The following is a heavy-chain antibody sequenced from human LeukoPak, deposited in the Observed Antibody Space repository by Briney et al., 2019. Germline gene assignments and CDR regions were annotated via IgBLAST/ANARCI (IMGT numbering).Heavy chain of an antibody. CDR3: ARESPAFDY. V-gene: IGHV3-23*01. Sequence: PGASLRLSCVDSGFTFSSFAMSWVRQAPGKGLEWVSTISSSGSTTYYVDSVKGRFTISRDNSRNTLYLQMNSLRGEDTAVYYCARESPAFDYWGQGTLVTDS. CDR1: GFTFSSFA. CDR2: ISSSGSTT. J-gene: IGHJ4*02.